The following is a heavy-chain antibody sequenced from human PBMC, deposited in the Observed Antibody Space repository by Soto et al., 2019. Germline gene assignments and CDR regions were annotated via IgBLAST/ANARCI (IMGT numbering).Heavy chain of an antibody. CDR2: ISGSGGST. CDR3: ARDLQYRYYYYYYGMDV. V-gene: IGHV3-23*01. D-gene: IGHD4-4*01. CDR1: GFTFSSYV. Sequence: GGSLRLSCAASGFTFSSYVMSWVRQAPGKGLEWVSAISGSGGSTYYADSVKGRFTISRDNSKNTLYLQMNSLRAEDTAVYYCARDLQYRYYYYYYGMDVWGQGTTVTVSS. J-gene: IGHJ6*02.